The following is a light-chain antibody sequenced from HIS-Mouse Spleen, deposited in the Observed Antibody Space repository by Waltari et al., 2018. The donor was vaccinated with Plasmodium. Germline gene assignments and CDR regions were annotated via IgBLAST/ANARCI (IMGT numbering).Light chain of an antibody. CDR2: EAS. Sequence: DIKMTQSPSSLYASVGDSVTITCQARQDISNYLHWYQQKPGKAPKLLIYEASNLETGVPSRFSGSGSGTDFTFTISSLQPEDIATYYCQQYDNLPPLFTFGPGTKVDIK. CDR1: QDISNY. CDR3: QQYDNLPPLFT. V-gene: IGKV1-33*01. J-gene: IGKJ3*01.